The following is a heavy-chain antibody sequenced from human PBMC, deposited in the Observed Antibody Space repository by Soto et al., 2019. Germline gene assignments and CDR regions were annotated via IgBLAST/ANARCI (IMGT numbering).Heavy chain of an antibody. V-gene: IGHV3-30*02. CDR3: AKGGSNAAMDV. D-gene: IGHD1-26*01. J-gene: IGHJ6*02. Sequence: GGSLRLSCAASGFTFSYYGMHWVRQAPGKGLEWVAIIWYDESNKYYADSVTGRFTISRDNSNNMVYLQMNSLRAEDTAVYYCAKGGSNAAMDVWGQGTTVTVSS. CDR2: IWYDESNK. CDR1: GFTFSYYG.